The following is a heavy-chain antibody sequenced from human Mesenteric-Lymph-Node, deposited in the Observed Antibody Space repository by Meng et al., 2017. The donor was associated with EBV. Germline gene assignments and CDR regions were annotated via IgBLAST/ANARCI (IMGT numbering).Heavy chain of an antibody. V-gene: IGHV4-61*01. D-gene: IGHD3-9*01. J-gene: IGHJ4*02. CDR1: GVSVSSGIYY. CDR2: IYYTGST. Sequence: QVQLQESGPGLVKPSEXLSLTCGVSGVSVSSGIYYWSWIRQPPGKGLEWIGYIYYTGSTNYNPSLKRRVTISADPSKNQFSLKLSSVTAADTAVYYCARVKSDNDVLTGYHYFDYWGQGALVTVSS. CDR3: ARVKSDNDVLTGYHYFDY.